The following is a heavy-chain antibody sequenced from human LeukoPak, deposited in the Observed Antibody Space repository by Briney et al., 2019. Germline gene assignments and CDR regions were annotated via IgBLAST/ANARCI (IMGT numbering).Heavy chain of an antibody. Sequence: ASVKVSCKVSGYTLTELSMHWVRQAPGKGLEWMGGFDPEDGETIYAQKFQGRVTMTEDTSTDTAYMELSSLRSEDTAVYYCATAGSAVPAAMGPSFDYWGQGTLVTVSS. D-gene: IGHD2-2*01. CDR1: GYTLTELS. CDR3: ATAGSAVPAAMGPSFDY. CDR2: FDPEDGET. J-gene: IGHJ4*02. V-gene: IGHV1-24*01.